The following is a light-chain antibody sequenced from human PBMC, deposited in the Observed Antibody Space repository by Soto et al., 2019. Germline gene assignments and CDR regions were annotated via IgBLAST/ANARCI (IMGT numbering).Light chain of an antibody. J-gene: IGKJ5*01. V-gene: IGKV3-20*01. CDR2: AAS. CDR3: QQYGTSPRT. CDR1: QSIRDSY. Sequence: EIVLTQSPGTLSLSAGERATLSFMTSQSIRDSYLAWYQQKPGQAPRLLIYAASYRATGIPDRFSGSGSGTDFSLTISRLEPEDFAVYYCQQYGTSPRTFGQGTRLEIK.